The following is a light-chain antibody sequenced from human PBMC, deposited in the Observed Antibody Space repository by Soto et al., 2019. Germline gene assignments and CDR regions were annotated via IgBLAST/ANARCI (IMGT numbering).Light chain of an antibody. J-gene: IGKJ1*01. V-gene: IGKV3-11*01. Sequence: EMVLTRSPATLSLSQGERATLSCRASQYITIYLAWYQQKPGQAPRLLIYDASNRATGIPARFSGSGSGTDFTLTISRLEPEDFAVYYCQQYGSSGTFGQGTK. CDR1: QYITIY. CDR3: QQYGSSGT. CDR2: DAS.